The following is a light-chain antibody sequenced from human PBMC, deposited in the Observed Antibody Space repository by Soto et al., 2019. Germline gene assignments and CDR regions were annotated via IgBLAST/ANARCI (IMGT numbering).Light chain of an antibody. V-gene: IGKV3-15*01. Sequence: EIVMTQSPATLSVSPGERATLSCRASQSVGSNLAWYQQKPGQAPRLLIYGSSTTATGIPARFSGSGSGTEFTLTISSLQHADFAVYYCQQYNNWPPYTFGQGTKLEI. J-gene: IGKJ2*01. CDR2: GSS. CDR1: QSVGSN. CDR3: QQYNNWPPYT.